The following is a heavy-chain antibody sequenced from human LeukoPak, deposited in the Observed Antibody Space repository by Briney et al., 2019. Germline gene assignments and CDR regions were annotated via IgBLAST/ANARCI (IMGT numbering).Heavy chain of an antibody. CDR1: GGSISSSSYY. CDR3: ARDDGYSGHFDY. J-gene: IGHJ4*02. D-gene: IGHD5-24*01. CDR2: IYYSGST. Sequence: SETLSLTCTVSGGSISSSSYYWSWIRQPPGKGLEWIGYIYYSGSTNYNPSLKSRVTISVDTSKNQFSLKLSSVTAADTAVYYCARDDGYSGHFDYWGQGTLVTVSS. V-gene: IGHV4-61*01.